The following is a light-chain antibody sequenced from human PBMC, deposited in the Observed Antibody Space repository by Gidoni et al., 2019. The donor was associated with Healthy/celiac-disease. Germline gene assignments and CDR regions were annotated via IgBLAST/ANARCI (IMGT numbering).Light chain of an antibody. CDR1: QSIGSY. J-gene: IGKJ2*01. V-gene: IGKV1-39*01. CDR2: AAS. Sequence: DIQMTQSPSSLSASVGDRVTITCRASQSIGSYLNLYQQKPGKAPKLLIYAASSLQSGVPLRFSGTISSLQSEDFATYYCQQSYSTPYTFGQGTKLEIK. CDR3: QQSYSTPYT.